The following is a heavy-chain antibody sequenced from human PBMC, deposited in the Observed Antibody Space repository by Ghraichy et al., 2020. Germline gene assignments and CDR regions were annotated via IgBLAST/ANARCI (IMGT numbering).Heavy chain of an antibody. D-gene: IGHD2-15*01. V-gene: IGHV3-7*03. Sequence: GGSLRLSCAASGFTFSSYWMSWVRQAPGKGLEWVANIKQDGSEKYYVDSVKGRFTISRDNAKNSLYLQMNSLRAEDTAVYYCARDGRMRCSGGSCYVGGYWGQGTLVTVSS. CDR3: ARDGRMRCSGGSCYVGGY. CDR2: IKQDGSEK. J-gene: IGHJ4*02. CDR1: GFTFSSYW.